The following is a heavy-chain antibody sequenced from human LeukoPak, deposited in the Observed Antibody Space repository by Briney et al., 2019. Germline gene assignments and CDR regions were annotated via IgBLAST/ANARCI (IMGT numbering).Heavy chain of an antibody. CDR2: IRYDGAYK. D-gene: IGHD3-22*01. CDR3: ASSHDSSGND. CDR1: GFSFSTYW. V-gene: IGHV3-7*01. Sequence: GGSLRLSCVASGFSFSTYWMAWIRQAPGKGLEWVANIRYDGAYKFYAGSVKGRFTISRDDAKNSLFLEMHSLRADDTAEYFCASSHDSSGNDWGQGTLVTVSS. J-gene: IGHJ4*02.